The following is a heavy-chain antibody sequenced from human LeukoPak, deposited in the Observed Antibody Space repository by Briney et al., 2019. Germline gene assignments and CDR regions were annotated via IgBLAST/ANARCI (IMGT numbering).Heavy chain of an antibody. V-gene: IGHV3-15*01. CDR2: IKSKTDGGTT. CDR3: TIVGCDYYYMDV. CDR1: GFTFSIAW. Sequence: GGSLRLSCAAFGFTFSIAWMSWVRQAPGKGLEWVGRIKSKTDGGTTDYAAPVKGRFTISRDDSKNTLYLQMNSLKTEDTAVYYCTIVGCDYYYMDVWGKGTTVTVSS. J-gene: IGHJ6*03.